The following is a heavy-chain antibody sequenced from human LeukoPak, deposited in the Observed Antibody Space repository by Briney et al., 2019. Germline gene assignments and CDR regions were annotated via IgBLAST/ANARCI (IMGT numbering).Heavy chain of an antibody. CDR1: GFTFSSYW. J-gene: IGHJ4*02. CDR3: ARAPSYYGSPAEGRYYFDY. Sequence: PGGSLRLSCAASGFTFSSYWMSWVRQAPGKGLEWVANIKQDGSEKYYVDSVKGRFTISGDNAKNSLYLQMNSLRAEDTAVYYCARAPSYYGSPAEGRYYFDYWGQGTLVTVSS. V-gene: IGHV3-7*01. CDR2: IKQDGSEK. D-gene: IGHD1-26*01.